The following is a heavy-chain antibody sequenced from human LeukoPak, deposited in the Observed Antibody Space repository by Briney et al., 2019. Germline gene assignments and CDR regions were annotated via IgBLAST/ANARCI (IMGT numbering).Heavy chain of an antibody. CDR1: GGSISSSSYY. D-gene: IGHD3-3*01. J-gene: IGHJ5*02. CDR3: ARSTFYYDFWSGPPGSWFDP. V-gene: IGHV4-39*07. CDR2: IYYSGST. Sequence: PSETLSLTCTVSGGSISSSSYYWGWIRQPPGKGLEWIGSIYYSGSTYYNPSLKSRVTISVDTSKNQFSLKLSSVTAADTAVYYCARSTFYYDFWSGPPGSWFDPWGQGTLVTVSS.